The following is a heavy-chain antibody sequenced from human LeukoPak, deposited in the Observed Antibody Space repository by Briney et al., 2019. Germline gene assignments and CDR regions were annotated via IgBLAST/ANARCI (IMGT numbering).Heavy chain of an antibody. CDR1: GGSFSGYY. CDR2: INHSGST. Sequence: SETLSLTCAVYGGSFSGYYWSWIRQPPGKGLEWIGEINHSGSTNYNPSLKSRVTISVDTSKNQSSLKLSSVTAADTAVYYCARGDITSRFDYWGQGTLVTVSS. V-gene: IGHV4-34*01. J-gene: IGHJ4*02. CDR3: ARGDITSRFDY.